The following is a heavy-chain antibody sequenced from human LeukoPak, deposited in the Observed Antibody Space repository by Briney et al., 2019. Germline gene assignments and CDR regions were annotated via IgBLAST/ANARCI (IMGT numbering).Heavy chain of an antibody. CDR1: GGSISSSSYY. CDR3: ARGFKSHTTTRKATSRFDP. J-gene: IGHJ5*02. V-gene: IGHV4-39*07. Sequence: PSETLSLTCSVSGGSISSSSYYWVWIRQPPGKGLEFIGSIHYSGSTYYNPSLKSRVTISVDTSKNQFSLKLSSVTAADTAVYYCARGFKSHTTTRKATSRFDPWGHGTLVTVSS. D-gene: IGHD5-12*01. CDR2: IHYSGST.